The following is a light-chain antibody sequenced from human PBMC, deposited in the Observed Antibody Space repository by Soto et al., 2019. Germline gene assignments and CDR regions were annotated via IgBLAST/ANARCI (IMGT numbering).Light chain of an antibody. CDR1: SSDVGGYNY. CDR2: DVS. V-gene: IGLV2-14*03. CDR3: SSYGASTTL. J-gene: IGLJ3*02. Sequence: QSALTQPASVSGSPGQSITISCTGSSSDVGGYNYVSWYQQHPCKAPQLMIYDVSYVHSGISDRYSGSKSGNTASLTISGLQREDEAGYNCSSYGASTTLFGGGTQPTVL.